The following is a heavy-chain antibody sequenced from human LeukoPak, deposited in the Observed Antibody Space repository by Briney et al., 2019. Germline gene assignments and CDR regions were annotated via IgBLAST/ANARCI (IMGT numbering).Heavy chain of an antibody. J-gene: IGHJ4*02. V-gene: IGHV4-61*09. CDR2: IYSSGTT. CDR1: GDSINSGNNY. D-gene: IGHD3-22*01. CDR3: AREAGSYDSSGYYSLYYSFDY. Sequence: PSETLSLTCTVSGDSINSGNNYWSWIRQPAGKGPEWIGHIYSSGTTNYNPSLKSRVTMSVDTSKNQSSLKLTSVTAADTAVYYCAREAGSYDSSGYYSLYYSFDYWGQGTLVTVSS.